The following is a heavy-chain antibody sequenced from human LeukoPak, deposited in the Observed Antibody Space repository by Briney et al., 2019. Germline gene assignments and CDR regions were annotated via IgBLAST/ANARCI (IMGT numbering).Heavy chain of an antibody. D-gene: IGHD3-16*01. V-gene: IGHV3-30-3*01. Sequence: GGSLRLSCAASGFTFSSYAMHWVRQAPGKGLEWVAVISYDGSNKYYADSVKGRFTISRDNSKNTLYLQMNSLRAEDTAVYYCARLELGEWGQGTLVTVSS. CDR3: ARLELGE. J-gene: IGHJ4*02. CDR2: ISYDGSNK. CDR1: GFTFSSYA.